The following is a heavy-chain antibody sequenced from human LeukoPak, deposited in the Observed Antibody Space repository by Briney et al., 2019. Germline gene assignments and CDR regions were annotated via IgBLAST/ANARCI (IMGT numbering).Heavy chain of an antibody. J-gene: IGHJ5*02. CDR3: ARDNDYSNWFDP. V-gene: IGHV4-31*03. Sequence: SQTLSLTCTVSGGSISSGGYYWSWIRQHPGKGLEWIGYIYYSGSTYYNPSLKSRVTISVDTSKNQFSLKLSSVTAADTAVYYCARDNDYSNWFDPWGQGTPVTVSS. CDR1: GGSISSGGYY. D-gene: IGHD4-11*01. CDR2: IYYSGST.